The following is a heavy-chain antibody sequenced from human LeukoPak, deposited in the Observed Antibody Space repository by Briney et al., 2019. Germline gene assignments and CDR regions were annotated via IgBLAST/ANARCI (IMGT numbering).Heavy chain of an antibody. CDR2: TNTNSGDT. Sequence: GASVKASCKASGFTFTAYDLHWVRQAPGHGPEWMGRTNTNSGDTNYGQKFQDRVTMTRDTSITTVYMELSRLTSDDTAVYYCARDRLPAAGRGGWGPGTLVTVSS. J-gene: IGHJ4*02. V-gene: IGHV1-2*06. CDR1: GFTFTAYD. CDR3: ARDRLPAAGRGG. D-gene: IGHD6-13*01.